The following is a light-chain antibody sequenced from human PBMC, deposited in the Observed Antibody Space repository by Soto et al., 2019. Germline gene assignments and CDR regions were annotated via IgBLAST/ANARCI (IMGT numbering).Light chain of an antibody. CDR3: QQRSNWPIT. J-gene: IGKJ5*01. V-gene: IGKV3-11*01. CDR2: DAS. Sequence: EIVMTQSPATLSVSPGERATLSCRASQSVSSNLAWSQQKPGQAPRLLIYDASNRATGIPARFSGSGSGTDFTLTISSLEPEDFAVYYCQQRSNWPITFGQGTRLEIK. CDR1: QSVSSN.